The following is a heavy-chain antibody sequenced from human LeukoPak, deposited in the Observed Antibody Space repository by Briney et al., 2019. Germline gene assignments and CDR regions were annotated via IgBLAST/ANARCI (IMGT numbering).Heavy chain of an antibody. V-gene: IGHV4-39*07. Sequence: SETLSLTCTVTGDSITSSSYYWGWIRQPPGMGLEWIGTVYSYSGSTYYNPSLKSRIIISIDTSKSQFSLRLSSVTAADAAVYYCARFTVDGYVDAFDIWGQGTMVTVSS. J-gene: IGHJ3*02. CDR2: VYSYSGST. CDR1: GDSITSSSYY. CDR3: ARFTVDGYVDAFDI. D-gene: IGHD2-2*03.